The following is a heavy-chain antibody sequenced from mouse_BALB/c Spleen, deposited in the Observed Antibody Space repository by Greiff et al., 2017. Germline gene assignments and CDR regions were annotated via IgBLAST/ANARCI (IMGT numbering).Heavy chain of an antibody. D-gene: IGHD2-4*01. J-gene: IGHJ3*01. Sequence: EVQLQQSGPGLVKPSQSLSLTCTVTGYSITSDYAWNWIRQFPGNKLEWMGYISYSGSTSYNPSLKSRISITRDTSKNQFFLQLNSVTTEDTATYYCVYYDYDVAWFAYWGQGTLVTVSA. V-gene: IGHV3-2*02. CDR1: GYSITSDYA. CDR3: VYYDYDVAWFAY. CDR2: ISYSGST.